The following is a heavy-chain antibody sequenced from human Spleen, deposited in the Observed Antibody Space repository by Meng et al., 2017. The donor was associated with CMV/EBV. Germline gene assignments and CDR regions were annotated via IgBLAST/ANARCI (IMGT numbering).Heavy chain of an antibody. D-gene: IGHD3-16*01. Sequence: GESLKISCAASGFPFSSYTMHWVRQVPGKGLEWVALISYDGSNKYYADSVKGRFSISRDNSKNTLYVQMNNLRPEDTAIYYCARDRLVRWLGEGDWYWGQGTLVTVSS. CDR3: ARDRLVRWLGEGDWY. CDR1: GFPFSSYT. V-gene: IGHV3-30*04. CDR2: ISYDGSNK. J-gene: IGHJ4*02.